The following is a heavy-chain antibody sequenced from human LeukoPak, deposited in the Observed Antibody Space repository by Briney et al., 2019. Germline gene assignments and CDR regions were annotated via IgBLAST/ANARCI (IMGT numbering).Heavy chain of an antibody. D-gene: IGHD3-22*01. CDR2: IRYDGSKT. Sequence: PGGSLRLSCVVSGFTLTTYGMHWVRQAPGKGLEWVAFIRYDGSKTYYADSVKGRFTISRDNSKNTLYLHMNSLRAEDTAVYYCAKRSAYDSSGYYSHYYYYMDVWGKGTTVTISS. CDR1: GFTLTTYG. CDR3: AKRSAYDSSGYYSHYYYYMDV. J-gene: IGHJ6*03. V-gene: IGHV3-30*02.